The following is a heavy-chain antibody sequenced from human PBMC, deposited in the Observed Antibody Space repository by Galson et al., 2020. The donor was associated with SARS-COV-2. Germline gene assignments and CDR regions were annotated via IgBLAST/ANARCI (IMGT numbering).Heavy chain of an antibody. J-gene: IGHJ4*02. CDR3: ARDDLSGSYSFDY. CDR2: IWFDGTNK. CDR1: GFTFSYYG. D-gene: IGHD6-19*01. Sequence: GESLKISCAASGFTFSYYGMHWVRQAPGKGLEWVAVIWFDGTNKYYADSVKGRFTISRDNSKNTVYLQMNSLRAEDTAVYYCARDDLSGSYSFDYWGQGTLVTVSS. V-gene: IGHV3-33*01.